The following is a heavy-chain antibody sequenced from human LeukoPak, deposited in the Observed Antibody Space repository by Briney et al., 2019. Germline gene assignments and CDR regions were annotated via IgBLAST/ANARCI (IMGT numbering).Heavy chain of an antibody. CDR1: GGSFSGYY. Sequence: SETLSLTCAVYGGSFSGYYWSWIRQPPGKGLEWIGEINHSGSTNYNPSLKSRVTISVDTSKNQFSLKLSSVTAADTAVYYCARLYYDYVWGSYRYCPRFDYWGQGTLVTVSS. CDR3: ARLYYDYVWGSYRYCPRFDY. V-gene: IGHV4-34*01. J-gene: IGHJ4*02. D-gene: IGHD3-16*02. CDR2: INHSGST.